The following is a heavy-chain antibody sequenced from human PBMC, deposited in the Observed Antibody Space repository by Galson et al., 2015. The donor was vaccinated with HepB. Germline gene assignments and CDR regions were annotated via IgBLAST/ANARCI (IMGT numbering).Heavy chain of an antibody. J-gene: IGHJ4*02. CDR2: ISYDGSNK. Sequence: SLRLSCAASGFTFSSYGMHWVRQAPGKGLEWVAVISYDGSNKYYADSVKGRFTISRDNSKNTLYLQMNSLRAEDTAVYYCAKDSYYGSGSRTLDYWCQGTLVTVSS. CDR1: GFTFSSYG. CDR3: AKDSYYGSGSRTLDY. V-gene: IGHV3-30*18. D-gene: IGHD3-10*01.